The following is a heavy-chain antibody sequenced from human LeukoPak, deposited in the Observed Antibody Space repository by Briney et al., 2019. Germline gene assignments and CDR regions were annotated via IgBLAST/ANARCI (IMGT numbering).Heavy chain of an antibody. CDR3: ARQTVSYYFDY. CDR1: GGSIGSSGYY. CDR2: IYYSGST. J-gene: IGHJ4*02. V-gene: IGHV4-39*01. Sequence: SETLSLTCTVSGGSIGSSGYYWGWIRQPPGKGLEWIGSIYYSGSTYYSLSLRSRVTMSVDTSKNQFSLKLSSVTAADTAVYYCARQTVSYYFDYWGQGTLVTVSS.